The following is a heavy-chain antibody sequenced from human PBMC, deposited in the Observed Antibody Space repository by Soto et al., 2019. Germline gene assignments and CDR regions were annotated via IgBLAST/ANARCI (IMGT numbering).Heavy chain of an antibody. CDR1: GYTFTSYD. CDR2: MNPNSGNT. Sequence: QVQLVQSGAEVKKPGASVKVSCKASGYTFTSYDIHWVRQATGQGLEWMGWMNPNSGNTDYAQKFQGRVTMTRNTSISTAYMELSSLRSEETAVYYCARERSAAGAGWFAPWGQGTLVTVSS. J-gene: IGHJ5*02. V-gene: IGHV1-8*01. D-gene: IGHD6-13*01. CDR3: ARERSAAGAGWFAP.